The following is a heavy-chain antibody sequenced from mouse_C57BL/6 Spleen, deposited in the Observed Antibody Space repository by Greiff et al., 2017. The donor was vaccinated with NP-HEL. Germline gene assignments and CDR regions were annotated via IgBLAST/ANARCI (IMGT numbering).Heavy chain of an antibody. Sequence: VQLQQPGAELVRPGTSVKLSCKASGYTFTSYWMHWVKQRPGQGLEWIGVIDPSDSYTNYNQKFKGKATLTVDTSSSTAYRELSSLTSEDSAVYYCARRTTVVAPFGYWGQGTTLTVSS. CDR2: IDPSDSYT. J-gene: IGHJ2*01. D-gene: IGHD1-1*01. CDR1: GYTFTSYW. CDR3: ARRTTVVAPFGY. V-gene: IGHV1-59*01.